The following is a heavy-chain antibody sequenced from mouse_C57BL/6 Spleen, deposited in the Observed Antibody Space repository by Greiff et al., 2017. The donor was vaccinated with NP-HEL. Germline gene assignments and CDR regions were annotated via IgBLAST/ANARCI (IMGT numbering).Heavy chain of an antibody. CDR1: GYSITSGYY. D-gene: IGHD4-1*01. V-gene: IGHV3-6*01. Sequence: ESGPGLVKPSQSLSLTCSVTGYSITSGYYWNWIRQFPGNKLEWMGYISYDGSNNYNPSLKNRTTITRDTSQNQFFLKLNSVTTEDTATYYCARLGRDYFDYWGQGTTLTVSS. CDR3: ARLGRDYFDY. CDR2: ISYDGSN. J-gene: IGHJ2*01.